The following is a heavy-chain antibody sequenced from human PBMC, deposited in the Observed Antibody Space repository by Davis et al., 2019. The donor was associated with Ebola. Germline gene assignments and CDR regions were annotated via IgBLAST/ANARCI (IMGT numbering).Heavy chain of an antibody. Sequence: GESLKIPCTAPGFPFGNYAMRWLLQAPGQGLEWVSFIRGRSYGGTTEYAASVKGRFTISRDDSKSIAYLQMNSLKTEDTAVYYCTRGVIGYGDSRGTGFDPWGQGTLVTGSS. J-gene: IGHJ5*02. CDR1: GFPFGNYA. V-gene: IGHV3-49*03. CDR2: IRGRSYGGTT. D-gene: IGHD1-1*01. CDR3: TRGVIGYGDSRGTGFDP.